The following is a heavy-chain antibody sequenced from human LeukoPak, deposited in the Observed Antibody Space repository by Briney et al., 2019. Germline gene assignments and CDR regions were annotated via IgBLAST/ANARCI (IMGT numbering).Heavy chain of an antibody. D-gene: IGHD2-15*01. CDR2: IYYSGST. Sequence: PSETLSLTCTVSGGSISSYYWSWIRQPPGKGLEWTGYIYYSGSTNYNPSLKSRVTISVDTSKNQFSLKLSSVTAADTAAYYCARDYCPPARVCYYYYMDVWGKGTTVTVSS. CDR1: GGSISSYY. CDR3: ARDYCPPARVCYYYYMDV. V-gene: IGHV4-59*01. J-gene: IGHJ6*03.